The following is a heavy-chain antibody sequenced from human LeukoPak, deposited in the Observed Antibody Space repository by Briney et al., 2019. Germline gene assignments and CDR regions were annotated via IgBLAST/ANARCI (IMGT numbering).Heavy chain of an antibody. D-gene: IGHD3-22*01. J-gene: IGHJ4*02. V-gene: IGHV1-46*01. CDR2: INPSGGST. CDR1: GYTFTSYY. CDR3: ARGSQGDSSGYYMDY. Sequence: GASVKVSCKASGYTFTSYYMHWVRQAPGQGLEWMGIINPSGGSTSYAQKFQGRGTMTRDTSTSTVYMELSSLRSEDTAVYYCARGSQGDSSGYYMDYWGQGTLVTVSS.